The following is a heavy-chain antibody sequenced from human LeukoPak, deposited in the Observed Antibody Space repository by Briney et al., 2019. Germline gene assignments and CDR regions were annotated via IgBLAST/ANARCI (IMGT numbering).Heavy chain of an antibody. Sequence: GGSLRLSCAASGFTFSSYAMSWVRQAPGKGLEWVSAISGSGGSTYHADSVKGRFTISRDNSKNTLYLQMNSLRAEDTAVYYCAKGKYSSGYVFDYWGQGTLVTVSS. V-gene: IGHV3-23*01. CDR2: ISGSGGST. CDR1: GFTFSSYA. J-gene: IGHJ4*02. D-gene: IGHD6-19*01. CDR3: AKGKYSSGYVFDY.